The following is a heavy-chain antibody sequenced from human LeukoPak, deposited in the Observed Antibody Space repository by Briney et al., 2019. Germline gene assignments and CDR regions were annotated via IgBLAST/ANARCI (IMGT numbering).Heavy chain of an antibody. Sequence: PGGSLRLSCAASGFTLSNYWMIHWVRQVPGKGLQWVSRSNNDGNLKTDGRDTGYADSVKGRFTISTDNAKNTLYLHMNSLRAEDTAVYYCATLQLGPTTNYWGQGTLVTVSS. CDR1: GFTLSNYW. D-gene: IGHD1-26*01. J-gene: IGHJ4*02. CDR3: ATLQLGPTTNY. V-gene: IGHV3-74*01. CDR2: SNNDGNLKTDGRDT.